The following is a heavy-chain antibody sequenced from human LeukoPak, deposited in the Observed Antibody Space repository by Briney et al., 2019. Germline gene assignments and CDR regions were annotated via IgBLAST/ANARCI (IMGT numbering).Heavy chain of an antibody. J-gene: IGHJ4*02. Sequence: PGRSLRLSCAASGFSFSTYGIHWVRQAPGKGLEWVTFISYDGSNKFYTDSVKGRFAISRDNSKHTLYLQMNSLRAEDTAVYYYAKDPYGRALSPPAKTTGGYYWGQGTLVTVSS. CDR2: ISYDGSNK. CDR1: GFSFSTYG. CDR3: AKDPYGRALSPPAKTTGGYY. D-gene: IGHD4-17*01. V-gene: IGHV3-30*18.